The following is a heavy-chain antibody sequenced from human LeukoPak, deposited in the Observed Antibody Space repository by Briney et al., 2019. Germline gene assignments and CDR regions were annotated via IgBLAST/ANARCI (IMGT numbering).Heavy chain of an antibody. V-gene: IGHV3-30*04. J-gene: IGHJ4*02. D-gene: IGHD2-2*01. Sequence: GGSLRRSCAASGFTFSSYAMHWVRQAPGKGLEWVAVISYDGSNKYYADSVKGRFTISRDNSKNTLYLQMNSLRAEDTAVYYCARDGGSSASWYSYWGQGTLVTVSS. CDR2: ISYDGSNK. CDR1: GFTFSSYA. CDR3: ARDGGSSASWYSY.